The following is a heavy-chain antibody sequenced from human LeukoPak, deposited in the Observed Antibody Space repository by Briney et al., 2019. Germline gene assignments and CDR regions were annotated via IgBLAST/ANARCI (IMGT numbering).Heavy chain of an antibody. CDR2: IIPIFGTA. J-gene: IGHJ3*02. CDR3: ARKAVVVVAANDAFDI. D-gene: IGHD2-15*01. CDR1: GGTFSSYA. Sequence: GSSVKVSCKASGGTFSSYAISWVRRAPGQGLEWMGGIIPIFGTANYAQKFQGRVTITADESTSTAYMELSSLRSEDTAVYYCARKAVVVVAANDAFDIWGQGTMVTVSS. V-gene: IGHV1-69*01.